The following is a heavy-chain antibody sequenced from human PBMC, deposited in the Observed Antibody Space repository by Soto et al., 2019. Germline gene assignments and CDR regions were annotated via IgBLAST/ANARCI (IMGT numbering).Heavy chain of an antibody. CDR3: ARDTDRQQLGGTYCDIMDV. J-gene: IGHJ6*01. V-gene: IGHV1-69*12. D-gene: IGHD1-1*01. CDR2: IMPVFSTP. Sequence: QVQLVQSGAEVKKPGSSVKVSCKTSGGTFRTSAISWVRQAPGQGLEWMGGIMPVFSTPDYAQKFQGRVTLTADECTGTAYMEQSSLRSEDTAVYYCARDTDRQQLGGTYCDIMDVWGQGTTVTVSS. CDR1: GGTFRTSA.